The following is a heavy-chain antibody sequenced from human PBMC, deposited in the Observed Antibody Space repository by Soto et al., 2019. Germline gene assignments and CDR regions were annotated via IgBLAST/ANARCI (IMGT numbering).Heavy chain of an antibody. D-gene: IGHD3-3*01. CDR1: GGSISDFY. CDR3: ARGFNDVWSGYYPEAWFDP. V-gene: IGHV4-59*01. Sequence: PSETLSLTCTVSGGSISDFYWSWIRQPPGKGLEWIGYIYYSGSTNYNPSLKSRVTISVDTSKNQFSLKLSSVTAADTAVYYCARGFNDVWSGYYPEAWFDPWGQGTLVTVSS. CDR2: IYYSGST. J-gene: IGHJ5*02.